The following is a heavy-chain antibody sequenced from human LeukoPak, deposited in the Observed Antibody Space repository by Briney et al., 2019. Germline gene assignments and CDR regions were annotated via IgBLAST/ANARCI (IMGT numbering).Heavy chain of an antibody. Sequence: ASVKVSCKASGYIFTNYAISWVRQAPGQGLEWMGWISTYNGNTKNAQKLQGRVTMTTDTSTSTAYMELRTLRSDDTAVYYCARDRDYYDSSGIDLDYWGQGTLVTVSS. CDR2: ISTYNGNT. D-gene: IGHD3-22*01. CDR1: GYIFTNYA. CDR3: ARDRDYYDSSGIDLDY. V-gene: IGHV1-18*01. J-gene: IGHJ4*02.